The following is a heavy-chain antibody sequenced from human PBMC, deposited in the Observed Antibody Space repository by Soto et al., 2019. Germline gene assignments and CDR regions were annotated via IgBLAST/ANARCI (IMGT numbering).Heavy chain of an antibody. J-gene: IGHJ4*02. CDR3: AGSSGLGFDF. V-gene: IGHV1-18*01. Sequence: ASVKVSCKASDYTFNSYGISWVRKAPGQGLEWMGWLSGDNGDIKYAQKFQGRVTMTTDISTSTVYMELRSLSSDDTAVYFCAGSSGLGFDFWGQRTRATVSS. CDR2: LSGDNGDI. CDR1: DYTFNSYG. D-gene: IGHD3-22*01.